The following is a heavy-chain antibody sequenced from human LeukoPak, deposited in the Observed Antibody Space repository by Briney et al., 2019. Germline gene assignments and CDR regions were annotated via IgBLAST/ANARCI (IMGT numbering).Heavy chain of an antibody. CDR2: IYHSGST. J-gene: IGHJ5*02. CDR1: GGSISSGGYS. D-gene: IGHD2-2*01. Sequence: SETLSLTCAVSGGSISSGGYSWSWIRQPPGKGLEWIGYIYHSGSTYYNPSLKSRVTISVDRSKNQFSLKLSSVTAADTAVYYCAREEESPYCSSTSCYGGWFDPWGQGTLVTVSS. CDR3: AREEESPYCSSTSCYGGWFDP. V-gene: IGHV4-30-2*01.